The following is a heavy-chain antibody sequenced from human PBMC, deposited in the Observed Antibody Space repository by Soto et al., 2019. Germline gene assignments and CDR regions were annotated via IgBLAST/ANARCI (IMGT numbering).Heavy chain of an antibody. CDR3: AREAVAGDFDY. J-gene: IGHJ4*02. CDR2: IYYSGST. D-gene: IGHD6-19*01. Sequence: QVQLQESGPGLVKPSETLSLTCTVSGGSISSYYWSWIRQPPGKGLEWIGYIYYSGSTNYNPSLKSRVTISVDTSKNQFSLKLSSVTAADTAVYYCAREAVAGDFDYWGQGTLVTVSS. CDR1: GGSISSYY. V-gene: IGHV4-59*01.